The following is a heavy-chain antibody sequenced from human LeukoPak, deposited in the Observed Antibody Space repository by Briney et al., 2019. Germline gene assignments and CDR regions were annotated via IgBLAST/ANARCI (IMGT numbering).Heavy chain of an antibody. J-gene: IGHJ4*02. CDR3: ARDVSSTFDY. CDR1: GGSISSGGYY. V-gene: IGHV4-31*03. CDR2: IYYSGST. D-gene: IGHD2-8*01. Sequence: SETLSLTCTVSGGSISSGGYYWSWIRQHPGKGLEWIGYIYYSGSTYYNPSLKSRVTISVDTSKNQFSLKLSSVTAADTAVYYCARDVSSTFDYWGQETLVTVSS.